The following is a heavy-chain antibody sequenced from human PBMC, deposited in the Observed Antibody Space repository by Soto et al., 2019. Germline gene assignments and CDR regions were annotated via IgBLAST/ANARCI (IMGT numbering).Heavy chain of an antibody. J-gene: IGHJ6*02. CDR2: INPNSGGT. CDR1: GYTFTGYY. V-gene: IGHV1-2*02. Sequence: GASVKVSCKASGYTFTGYYMHWLRQSPGQGLEWMGWINPNSGGTNYAQKFQGRVTMTRDTSISTAYMELSRLRSDDTAVYYCARDAIVVVVAATDYYYYYGMDVWGQGTTVTVSS. CDR3: ARDAIVVVVAATDYYYYYGMDV. D-gene: IGHD2-15*01.